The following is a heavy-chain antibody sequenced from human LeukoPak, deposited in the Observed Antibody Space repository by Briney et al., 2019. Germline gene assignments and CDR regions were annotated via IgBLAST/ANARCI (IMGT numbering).Heavy chain of an antibody. J-gene: IGHJ5*02. V-gene: IGHV5-51*01. Sequence: GESLKISCTGSGYSFTSYWIGWVRQMPGKGLEWMGIIYPGDSDTRYSPSFQGQVTISADKSISTAYLQWSSLKASDTAMYYCARHNVDCSSTSCYSWFDPWGQGTLVTVSS. CDR3: ARHNVDCSSTSCYSWFDP. CDR1: GYSFTSYW. D-gene: IGHD2-2*01. CDR2: IYPGDSDT.